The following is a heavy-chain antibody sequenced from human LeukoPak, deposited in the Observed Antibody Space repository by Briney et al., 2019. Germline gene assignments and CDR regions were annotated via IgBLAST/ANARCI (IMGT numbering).Heavy chain of an antibody. CDR2: ISGSDGST. V-gene: IGHV3-23*01. D-gene: IGHD3-22*01. J-gene: IGHJ4*02. CDR1: GFTFSSYA. Sequence: GGSLRLSCAASGFTFSSYAMSWVRQAPGKGLEWVSAISGSDGSTYYADSVKGRFTISRDNSKNTLYLQMNSLRAEDTAVYYCAKEWHYDSSGYDYFDYWGQGTLVTVSS. CDR3: AKEWHYDSSGYDYFDY.